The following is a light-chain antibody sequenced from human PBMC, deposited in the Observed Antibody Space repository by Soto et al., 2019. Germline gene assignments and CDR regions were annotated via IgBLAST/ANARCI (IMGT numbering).Light chain of an antibody. J-gene: IGKJ1*01. CDR2: DAS. V-gene: IGKV1-5*01. CDR1: QSIEMY. Sequence: DIQMTQSPSTLSASVGDRVSITCRASQSIEMYLAWYQQKPGKAPNLLIYDASSLELGVPSRFSGRGSGTEFTLTISSLQPDDFATYYCQQFKSSTWTFGQGTKVEIK. CDR3: QQFKSSTWT.